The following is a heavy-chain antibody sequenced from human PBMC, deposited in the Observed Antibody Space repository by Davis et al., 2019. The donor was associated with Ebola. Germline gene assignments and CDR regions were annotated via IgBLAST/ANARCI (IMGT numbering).Heavy chain of an antibody. CDR3: ARDGYQLPSYYYMDV. D-gene: IGHD2-2*01. Sequence: GGSLRLSCAASGFTFSSYGMHWVRQAPGKGLEWVAVIWYDGSNKYYADSVKGRFTISRDNSKNTLYLQMNSLRAEDTAVYYCARDGYQLPSYYYMDVWGKGTTVTVSS. CDR1: GFTFSSYG. J-gene: IGHJ6*03. V-gene: IGHV3-33*01. CDR2: IWYDGSNK.